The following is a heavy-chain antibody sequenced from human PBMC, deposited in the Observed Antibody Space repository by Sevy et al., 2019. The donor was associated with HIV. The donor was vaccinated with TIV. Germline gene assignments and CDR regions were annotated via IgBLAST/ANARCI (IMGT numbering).Heavy chain of an antibody. D-gene: IGHD1-7*01. CDR2: INTSGGRT. V-gene: IGHV3-23*01. J-gene: IGHJ6*02. CDR1: GFTFKTYA. Sequence: GGSLRLSCAASGFTFKTYAMTWVRQAPGKGLEWVSTINTSGGRTDYADSVKGRFTISRDNSKNTLSLQMNSLRAEDTAVYYCATVSGSTLRAFDSYYAMDVWGQGTTVTVSS. CDR3: ATVSGSTLRAFDSYYAMDV.